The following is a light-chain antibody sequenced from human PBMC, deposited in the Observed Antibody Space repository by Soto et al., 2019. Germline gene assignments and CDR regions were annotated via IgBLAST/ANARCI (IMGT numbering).Light chain of an antibody. CDR3: QRYDSAPLT. CDR1: QGISNF. J-gene: IGKJ4*01. V-gene: IGKV1-27*01. Sequence: DIQITPSPSSLSASVGDRVTITCRSSQGISNFLAWYQQKPGKVPKLLIYAASTLQSGVPSRFSGSGSGTDFTLTISSLQPVDVATYYCQRYDSAPLTLGGGTKVYIK. CDR2: AAS.